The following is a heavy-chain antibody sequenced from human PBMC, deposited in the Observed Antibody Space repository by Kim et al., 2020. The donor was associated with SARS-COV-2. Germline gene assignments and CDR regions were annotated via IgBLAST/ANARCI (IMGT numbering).Heavy chain of an antibody. CDR2: INSDGSST. CDR3: ARAPQDSSPRYGMDV. Sequence: GGSLRLSCAASGFTFSSYWMHWVRQAPGKGLVWVSRINSDGSSTSYADSVKGRFTISRDNAKNTLYLQMNSLRAEDTAVYYCARAPQDSSPRYGMDVWGQGTTVTVSS. V-gene: IGHV3-74*01. CDR1: GFTFSSYW. J-gene: IGHJ6*02.